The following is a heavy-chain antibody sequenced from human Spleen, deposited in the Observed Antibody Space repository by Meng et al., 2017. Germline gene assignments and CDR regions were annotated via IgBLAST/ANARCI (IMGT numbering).Heavy chain of an antibody. CDR2: ISTSGNTI. D-gene: IGHD4-23*01. V-gene: IGHV3-11*01. Sequence: GQVVESGGGLVKPGGSLRLSCAASGFTFSDYYMSWIRQAPGKGLEWISYISTSGNTIYYTDSVKGRFAISRDNAKNSLYLQMSSLRAEDTAVYYCARGFNGGNSGAFGYWGQGTLVTVSS. J-gene: IGHJ4*02. CDR3: ARGFNGGNSGAFGY. CDR1: GFTFSDYY.